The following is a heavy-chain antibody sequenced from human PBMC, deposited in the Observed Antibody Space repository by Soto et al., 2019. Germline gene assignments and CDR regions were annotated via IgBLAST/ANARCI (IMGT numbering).Heavy chain of an antibody. CDR2: MYYSGST. Sequence: SQTMPLPCAVFGGSISNRGYCWSRNQQPPGKGLEWIGYMYYSGSTYYNPSLKSRVTISVDTSKNQFSLKLSSVTAEDTVFFCCAQDRSSGSSFDFWGEGTLVTVYS. CDR3: AQDRSSGSSFDF. V-gene: IGHV4-31*11. D-gene: IGHD6-19*01. J-gene: IGHJ4*02. CDR1: GGSISNRGYC.